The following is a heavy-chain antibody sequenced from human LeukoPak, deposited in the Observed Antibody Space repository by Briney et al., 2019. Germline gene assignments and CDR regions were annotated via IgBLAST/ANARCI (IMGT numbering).Heavy chain of an antibody. J-gene: IGHJ6*03. CDR1: GGSISSGSYY. V-gene: IGHV4-61*02. D-gene: IGHD5-18*01. CDR2: IYTSGST. CDR3: ARTTEGGYTYGYFYYYYMDV. Sequence: SETLSLTCTVSGGSISSGSYYWSWIRQPAGKGLEWIGRIYTSGSTNYNPSLKSRVTISVDTSRNQFSLKLSSVTAADTAVYYCARTTEGGYTYGYFYYYYMDVWGKGTTVTISS.